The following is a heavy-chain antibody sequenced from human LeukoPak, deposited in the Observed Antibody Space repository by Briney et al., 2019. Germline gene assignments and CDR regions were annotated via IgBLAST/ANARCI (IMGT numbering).Heavy chain of an antibody. V-gene: IGHV3-7*01. Sequence: GGSLRLSCAASGFTFSTYWMSWVRQAPGKGLEWVANIEQDGSEKYYVDSVKGRFTISRDNAKNSLYLQMNSLRAEDTAVYYCARGASSWYSTSPNFDYWGQGALVTVSS. J-gene: IGHJ4*02. CDR1: GFTFSTYW. CDR2: IEQDGSEK. D-gene: IGHD6-13*01. CDR3: ARGASSWYSTSPNFDY.